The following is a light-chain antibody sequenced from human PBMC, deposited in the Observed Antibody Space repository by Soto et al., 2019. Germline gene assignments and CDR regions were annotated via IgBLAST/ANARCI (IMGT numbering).Light chain of an antibody. CDR2: DAS. Sequence: EIVLTQSPGTLSLSPGERATLSCRASQSVSSSYLAWYQQKPGQAPRLLIYDASNRATGIPARFSGSGSGTDFTLTFSSLEPEDFAVYYCQQRSNWLTFGGGTKVDIK. CDR3: QQRSNWLT. J-gene: IGKJ4*01. CDR1: QSVSSSY. V-gene: IGKV3D-20*02.